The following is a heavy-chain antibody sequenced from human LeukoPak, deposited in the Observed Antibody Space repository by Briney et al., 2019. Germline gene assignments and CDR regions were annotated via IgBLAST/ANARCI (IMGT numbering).Heavy chain of an antibody. V-gene: IGHV4-59*01. D-gene: IGHD6-19*01. CDR2: IYYSGST. CDR3: ARELAAPYFDY. CDR1: GGSISSYY. J-gene: IGHJ4*02. Sequence: SETLSLTXTVSGGSISSYYWSWIRQPPGKGLEWIGYIYYSGSTNYNPSLKSRVTISVDTSKNQFSLKPSSVTAADTAVYYCARELAAPYFDYWGQGTLVTVSS.